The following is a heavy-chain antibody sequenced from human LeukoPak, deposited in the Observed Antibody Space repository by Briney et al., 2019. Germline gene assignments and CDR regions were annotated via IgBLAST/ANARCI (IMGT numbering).Heavy chain of an antibody. CDR1: GASISSSSYY. Sequence: SSETLSLTCTVSGASISSSSYYWGWIRQPPGKGLEWIGNINYSGSIYYNPSLKSRVTISVDPSKNQFSLKLGSVTAADTAVYYCALLRGYTFGYGVDYWGQGTLVIVSS. CDR3: ALLRGYTFGYGVDY. D-gene: IGHD5-18*01. CDR2: INYSGSI. V-gene: IGHV4-39*01. J-gene: IGHJ4*02.